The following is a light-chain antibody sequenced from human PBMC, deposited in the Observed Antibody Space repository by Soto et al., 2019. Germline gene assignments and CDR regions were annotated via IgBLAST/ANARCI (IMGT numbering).Light chain of an antibody. CDR2: KVS. Sequence: DVVVTQSPLSLPVTLGQPASISCRSSQSLVDSDGNTYLNWFQQRPGQSPRRLIYKVSNRDSGVPDRFSGSGSGTDFTLLISRGEAEDVGIYYCMQGTHWPLAFGQGTRLEIK. CDR3: MQGTHWPLA. V-gene: IGKV2-30*01. CDR1: QSLVDSDGNTY. J-gene: IGKJ5*01.